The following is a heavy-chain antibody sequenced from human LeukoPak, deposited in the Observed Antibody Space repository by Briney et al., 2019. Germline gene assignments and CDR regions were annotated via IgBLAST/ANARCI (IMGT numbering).Heavy chain of an antibody. D-gene: IGHD6-6*01. J-gene: IGHJ4*02. CDR3: VGTIASRGSEY. Sequence: PGGSLRLSCAASGFTFTNYWMHWVRQAPGMGLVWVSRLPPDELGIIYADSVKGRFTVSRDNAKNTVYLQMNNLRVVDTAMYYCVGTIASRGSEYWGQGALVTVSS. V-gene: IGHV3-74*01. CDR1: GFTFTNYW. CDR2: LPPDELGI.